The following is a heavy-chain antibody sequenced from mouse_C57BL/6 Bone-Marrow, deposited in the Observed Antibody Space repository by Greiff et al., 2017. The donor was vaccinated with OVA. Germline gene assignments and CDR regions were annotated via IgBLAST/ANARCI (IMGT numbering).Heavy chain of an antibody. CDR2: IYPGSGST. D-gene: IGHD2-5*01. CDR3: ARFYSNYDFFDY. CDR1: GYTFTSYW. Sequence: VQLQQPGAELVKPGASVKMSCKASGYTFTSYWITWVKQRPGQGLEWIGDIYPGSGSTNYNEKFKSKATLTVDTPSSTAYMQLSSLTSEDSAVYFCARFYSNYDFFDYWGQGTTLTVSS. V-gene: IGHV1-55*01. J-gene: IGHJ2*01.